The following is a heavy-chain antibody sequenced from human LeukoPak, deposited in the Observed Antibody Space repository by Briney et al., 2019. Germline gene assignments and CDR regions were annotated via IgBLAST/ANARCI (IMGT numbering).Heavy chain of an antibody. V-gene: IGHV1-2*02. CDR3: ARAYYGSGSYYPY. CDR2: INPNSGGT. J-gene: IGHJ4*02. CDR1: GYTFTSYG. Sequence: GASVKVSCKASGYTFTSYGISWVRQAPGQGLEWMGWINPNSGGTNYAQKFQGRVTMTRVTSISTAYMELSRLRSDDTAVYYCARAYYGSGSYYPYWGQGTLVTVSS. D-gene: IGHD3-10*01.